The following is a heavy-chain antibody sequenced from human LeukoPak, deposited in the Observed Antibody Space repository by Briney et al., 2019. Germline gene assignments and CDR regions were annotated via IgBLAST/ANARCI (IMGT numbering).Heavy chain of an antibody. Sequence: GASVKVSCKASGGTFSSYAISWVRQAPGQGLEWMGRIIPILGIANYAQKFQGRVTITADKSTSTAYMELSSLRSEDTAVYYCAREVGVRSVYYYYGMDVWGQGTTVTVSS. CDR1: GGTFSSYA. CDR3: AREVGVRSVYYYYGMDV. CDR2: IIPILGIA. D-gene: IGHD2-15*01. J-gene: IGHJ6*02. V-gene: IGHV1-69*04.